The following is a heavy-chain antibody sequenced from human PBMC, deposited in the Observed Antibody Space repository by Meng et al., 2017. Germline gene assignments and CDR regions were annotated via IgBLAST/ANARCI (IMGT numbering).Heavy chain of an antibody. CDR3: ARGGGFDGVNSLDAFNV. V-gene: IGHV7-4-1*02. D-gene: IGHD5-24*01. CDR2: INTATGIP. J-gene: IGHJ3*01. Sequence: ASVKVSCKASGYTFTDYSMNWVRQAPGQGLEWVGWINTATGIPTYAQGFTGRFVFSLDASINTAYLQISSLKAEDTAIYYCARGGGFDGVNSLDAFNVWGQGTMVTVSS. CDR1: GYTFTDYS.